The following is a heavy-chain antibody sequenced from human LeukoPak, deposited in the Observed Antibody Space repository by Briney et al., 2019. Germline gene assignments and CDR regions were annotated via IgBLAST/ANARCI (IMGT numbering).Heavy chain of an antibody. J-gene: IGHJ3*02. Sequence: SETLSLTCTVSGGSISSGAYYWSWIRQPPGKGLEWIGYIYYSGSTYYNPSLKSRVTISVDTSKNQFSLKLSSVTAADTAVYYCASGEVVVTYDSSSHGAFDIWGQGTMVTVSS. CDR3: ASGEVVVTYDSSSHGAFDI. CDR2: IYYSGST. D-gene: IGHD3-22*01. CDR1: GGSISSGAYY. V-gene: IGHV4-30-4*01.